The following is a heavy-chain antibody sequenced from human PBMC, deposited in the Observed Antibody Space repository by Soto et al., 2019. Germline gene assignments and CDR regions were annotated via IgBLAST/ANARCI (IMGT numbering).Heavy chain of an antibody. J-gene: IGHJ6*02. D-gene: IGHD2-2*01. Sequence: QVQLVESGGGVVQPGRSLRLSCAASGFTFSSYGMHWVRQAPGKGLEWVAVISYDGSNKYYADSVKGRFTISRDNSKNTLYLQMNSLRAEDTAVYYCAKGLAFVLVPAAMNYYYGMDVWGQGTTVTVSS. CDR3: AKGLAFVLVPAAMNYYYGMDV. V-gene: IGHV3-30*18. CDR1: GFTFSSYG. CDR2: ISYDGSNK.